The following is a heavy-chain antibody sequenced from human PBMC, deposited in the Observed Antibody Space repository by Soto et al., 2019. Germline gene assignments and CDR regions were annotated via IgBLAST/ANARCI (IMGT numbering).Heavy chain of an antibody. D-gene: IGHD3-16*01. CDR2: IRGRGGST. CDR3: AKVDRLIRLYVPNLSDRNVEYFQH. Sequence: EVQLLESGGGSVQPGESLRLSCAASGFTFSTYAMNWVRQAPGKGLEWVSVIRGRGGSTYYADSVKGRFTISRDTSRNTMYLQMNSLRAEDTAVYYCAKVDRLIRLYVPNLSDRNVEYFQHWGQRTLVTVSS. V-gene: IGHV3-23*01. J-gene: IGHJ1*01. CDR1: GFTFSTYA.